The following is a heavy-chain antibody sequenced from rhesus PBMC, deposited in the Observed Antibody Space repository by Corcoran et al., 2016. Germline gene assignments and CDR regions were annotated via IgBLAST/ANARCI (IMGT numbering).Heavy chain of an antibody. D-gene: IGHD3-16*01. V-gene: IGHV4-73*01. Sequence: QVQLQQWGEGLVKSSETLSLTCAVYGGSISGYYYWSWIRQPPGKGLEWIGYIYGKSASTHHTPSLKNRVTISTDTSKNQFSLKLSSVTAADTAVYYCARFGSNYKYGLDSWGQGVVVTVSS. CDR2: IYGKSAST. J-gene: IGHJ6*01. CDR3: ARFGSNYKYGLDS. CDR1: GGSISGYYY.